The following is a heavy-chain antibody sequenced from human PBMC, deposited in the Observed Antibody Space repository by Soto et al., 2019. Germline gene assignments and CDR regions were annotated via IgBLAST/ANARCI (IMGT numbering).Heavy chain of an antibody. CDR1: GFTLSTSLVG. J-gene: IGHJ5*02. CDR3: AHITRAVAGTLVFDP. V-gene: IGHV2-5*02. D-gene: IGHD6-19*01. CDR2: IYWDDDK. Sequence: QITLKESGPTLVKPTQTLTLTFTFSGFTLSTSLVGVGWIRQPPVKALEWLALIYWDDDKRFCPFLKSRLTSAKDTSKNQVVLTMTNMDPVDTATYYCAHITRAVAGTLVFDPWGQGTLVTVSS.